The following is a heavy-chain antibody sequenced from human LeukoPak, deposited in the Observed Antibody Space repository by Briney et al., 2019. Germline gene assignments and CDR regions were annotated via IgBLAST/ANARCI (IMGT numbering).Heavy chain of an antibody. D-gene: IGHD3-22*01. CDR1: GYTFTSYD. CDR2: MNPNSGGT. CDR3: ARERYYYDSSGSYYFDY. V-gene: IGHV1-2*02. Sequence: ASVKVSCKASGYTFTSYDINWVRQATGQGLEWMGWMNPNSGGTNYAQKFQGRVTMTRDTSISTAYMELSRLRSDDTAVYYCARERYYYDSSGSYYFDYWGQGTLVTVSS. J-gene: IGHJ4*02.